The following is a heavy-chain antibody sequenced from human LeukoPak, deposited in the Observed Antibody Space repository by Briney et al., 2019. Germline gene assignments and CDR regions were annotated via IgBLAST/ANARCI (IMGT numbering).Heavy chain of an antibody. Sequence: ASVKVSCKASGYTFTSFDINWVRQATGQGLEWMGWMNPNSGDTAYAQNFQGRVTISRTTSQSTAYMELSSLRSEDTAVYYCARDPGQYYDILTGYYTPYYFEYWGQGTLVTVSS. D-gene: IGHD3-9*01. V-gene: IGHV1-8*03. CDR3: ARDPGQYYDILTGYYTPYYFEY. J-gene: IGHJ4*02. CDR2: MNPNSGDT. CDR1: GYTFTSFD.